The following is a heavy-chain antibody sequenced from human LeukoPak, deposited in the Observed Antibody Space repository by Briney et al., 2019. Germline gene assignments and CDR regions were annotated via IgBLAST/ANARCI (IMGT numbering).Heavy chain of an antibody. Sequence: GGSLRLSCAASGFTFYNYSMNWVRQAPGKGLEWVSSISTSGSFLYYADSVKGRFTISRDNAKNSLYPQMNSLRVEDTAVYYCARGGAARPDFWGQGTLVTVSS. J-gene: IGHJ4*02. CDR2: ISTSGSFL. V-gene: IGHV3-21*01. CDR3: ARGGAARPDF. CDR1: GFTFYNYS. D-gene: IGHD6-6*01.